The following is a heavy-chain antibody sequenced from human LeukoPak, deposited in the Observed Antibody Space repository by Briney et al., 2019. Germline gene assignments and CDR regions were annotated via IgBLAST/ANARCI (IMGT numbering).Heavy chain of an antibody. CDR3: ARSPRITMVRGELGVDY. Sequence: GESLKISCKGSGYSFTSYWIGWVRQMPGKGLVWMGIVYPGDSDTRYSPSFQGQVTISADKSISTAYLQWSSLKASDTAMYYCARSPRITMVRGELGVDYWGQGTLVTVSS. D-gene: IGHD3-10*01. J-gene: IGHJ4*02. V-gene: IGHV5-51*01. CDR2: VYPGDSDT. CDR1: GYSFTSYW.